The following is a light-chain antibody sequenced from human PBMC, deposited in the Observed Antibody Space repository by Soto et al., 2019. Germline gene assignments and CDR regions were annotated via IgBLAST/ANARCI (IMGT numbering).Light chain of an antibody. CDR1: SSDVGGYNY. J-gene: IGLJ1*01. CDR2: DVS. V-gene: IGLV2-14*01. CDR3: SSYTSSSTLNYV. Sequence: QSVLTQPASVSGAPSQSITISRTGTSSDVGGYNYVSWYQQHPGKAPKLMIYDVSNRPSGVSNRFSGSKSGNTASLTISGLQAEDEADYYCSSYTSSSTLNYVFGTGTKVTVL.